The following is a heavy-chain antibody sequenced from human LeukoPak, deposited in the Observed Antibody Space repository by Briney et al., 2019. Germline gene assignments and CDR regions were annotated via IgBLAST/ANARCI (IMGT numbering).Heavy chain of an antibody. V-gene: IGHV4-59*01. D-gene: IGHD3-10*01. CDR2: IYYSGST. CDR3: ARAFGNYYGSGSYYPDAFDI. Sequence: SETLSLTCTVSGGSISSYYWSWIRQPPGKGLEWIGYIYYSGSTNYNPSLKSRVTISVDTSKNQFSLKLSSVTAADTAVYYCARAFGNYYGSGSYYPDAFDIWGQGTMVTVSS. CDR1: GGSISSYY. J-gene: IGHJ3*02.